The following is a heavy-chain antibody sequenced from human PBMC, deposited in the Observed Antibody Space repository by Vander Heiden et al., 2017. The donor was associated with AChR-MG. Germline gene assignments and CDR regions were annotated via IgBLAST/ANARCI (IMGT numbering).Heavy chain of an antibody. CDR2: IYYSGST. V-gene: IGHV4-39*01. J-gene: IGHJ6*02. CDR3: ARRREVTMRVVVPLGMDV. CDR1: GGSISSSSYY. Sequence: QLQLQESGPGLVKPSETLSLTCTVSGGSISSSSYYWGWIRQPPGKGLEWIGSIYYSGSTYYNPSLKRRVTISVDTSKNQFSLKLSSVTAADTAVYYCARRREVTMRVVVPLGMDVWGQGTTVTVSS. D-gene: IGHD3-22*01.